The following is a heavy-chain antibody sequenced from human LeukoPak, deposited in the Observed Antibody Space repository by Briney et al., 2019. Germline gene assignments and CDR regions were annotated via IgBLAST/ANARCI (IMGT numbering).Heavy chain of an antibody. D-gene: IGHD3-22*01. V-gene: IGHV1-3*01. Sequence: ASVKVSCKPAGYTVTHYAMNWVRQAPGQRLEWMGWINAGNGNTKYSQKFQGRVTITRDTSASTSYMELSSLTSEDTAVYYCARGYYYHSSGSYPYYFDYWGQGTLVTVSS. J-gene: IGHJ4*01. CDR1: GYTVTHYA. CDR2: INAGNGNT. CDR3: ARGYYYHSSGSYPYYFDY.